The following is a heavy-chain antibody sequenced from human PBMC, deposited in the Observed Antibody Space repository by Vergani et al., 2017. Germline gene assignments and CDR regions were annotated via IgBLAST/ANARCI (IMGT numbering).Heavy chain of an antibody. CDR2: INPSGGST. Sequence: QVQLAQSGAEVKKPGASVKVSCKASGYTFTSYYMHWVRQAPGQGLEWMGIINPSGGSTSYAQKFQGRVTMTRDTSTSTVYMELSSLRSEDTAVYYCARDTYYYGSGYAFDIWGQGTMVTVSS. J-gene: IGHJ3*02. V-gene: IGHV1-46*01. D-gene: IGHD3-10*01. CDR3: ARDTYYYGSGYAFDI. CDR1: GYTFTSYY.